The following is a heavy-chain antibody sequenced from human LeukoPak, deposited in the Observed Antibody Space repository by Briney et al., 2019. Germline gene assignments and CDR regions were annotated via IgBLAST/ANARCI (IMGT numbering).Heavy chain of an antibody. D-gene: IGHD3-9*01. CDR2: INHSGST. CDR1: GGSFSGYY. J-gene: IGHJ4*02. V-gene: IGHV4-34*01. CDR3: ASVRANDILTGYYSSDVDY. Sequence: PSETLSLTCAVYGGSFSGYYWSWIPQPPGKGLEWSGEINHSGSTNYNPSLKSRVTISVDTSKNQFSLKLSSVTAADTAVYYCASVRANDILTGYYSSDVDYWGQGTLVTVSS.